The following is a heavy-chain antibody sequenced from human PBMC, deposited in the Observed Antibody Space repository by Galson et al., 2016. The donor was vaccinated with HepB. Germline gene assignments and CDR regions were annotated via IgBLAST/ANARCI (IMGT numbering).Heavy chain of an antibody. CDR2: IFPGDSDT. D-gene: IGHD3-16*01. Sequence: QSGAEVKKPGESLKISCKASGYTFNNYWIAWVRQMPGKGLEWMGFIFPGDSDTRYSPSIRGQVTISADKSITTAYLQWNSLKATDTAIYFCARLGGGVVVTPPAISHYFFAMDVWGQGTTVTVSS. J-gene: IGHJ6*02. CDR3: ARLGGGVVVTPPAISHYFFAMDV. CDR1: GYTFNNYW. V-gene: IGHV5-51*01.